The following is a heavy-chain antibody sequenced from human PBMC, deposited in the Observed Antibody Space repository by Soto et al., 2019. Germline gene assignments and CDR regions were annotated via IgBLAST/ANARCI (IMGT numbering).Heavy chain of an antibody. Sequence: QVQLQESGPELVKPSETLSLTWTVSGGSISSGGYYWSWIRQHPGKVLEWLGYIYYRESNYYTPSLKSRDTISVDTSTNPLHLKRSSVTAADTAVYYWAREGGIVGATAADYWGQGTLVTVSS. CDR1: GGSISSGGYY. V-gene: IGHV4-31*02. D-gene: IGHD1-26*01. J-gene: IGHJ4*02. CDR2: IYYRESN. CDR3: AREGGIVGATAADY.